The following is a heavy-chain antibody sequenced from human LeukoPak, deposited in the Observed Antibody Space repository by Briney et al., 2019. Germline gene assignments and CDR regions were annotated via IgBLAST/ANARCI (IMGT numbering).Heavy chain of an antibody. CDR2: IYYSGST. D-gene: IGHD3-10*01. V-gene: IGHV4-39*01. J-gene: IGHJ4*02. Sequence: XGWIRQPPGKXLEWIGSIYYSGSTYYNPSLKSRFTISVDTSKNQFSLKLNSVTATDTAVYYCARHYGPWGQGTLVTVSS. CDR3: ARHYGP.